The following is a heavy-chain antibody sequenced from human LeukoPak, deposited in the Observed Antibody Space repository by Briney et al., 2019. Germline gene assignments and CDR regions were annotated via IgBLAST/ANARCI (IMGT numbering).Heavy chain of an antibody. J-gene: IGHJ4*02. D-gene: IGHD3-10*01. CDR2: IFTTGST. CDR1: GGSISSYY. Sequence: SETLSLTXTVSGGSISSYYWSWIRQPAGKGLEWIGRIFTTGSTNYNPSLKSRVTMSVDTSKNQFSLRLSSVTAADTAVYYCARGSYYFPSGSFDYWGQGTLVTVSS. CDR3: ARGSYYFPSGSFDY. V-gene: IGHV4-4*07.